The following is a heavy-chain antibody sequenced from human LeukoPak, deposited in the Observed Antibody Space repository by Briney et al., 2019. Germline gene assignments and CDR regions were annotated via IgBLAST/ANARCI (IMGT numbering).Heavy chain of an antibody. D-gene: IGHD6-19*01. CDR2: ISGSGGST. J-gene: IGHJ5*02. CDR1: GFTFSSYG. V-gene: IGHV3-23*01. Sequence: GGSLRLSCAASGFTFSSYGMSWVRQAPGKGLEWVSAISGSGGSTYYADSVKGRFTISRDNSKNTLYLQMNSLRAEDTAVYYCHSSGLARGGKYNWFDPWGQGTLVTVSS. CDR3: HSSGLARGGKYNWFDP.